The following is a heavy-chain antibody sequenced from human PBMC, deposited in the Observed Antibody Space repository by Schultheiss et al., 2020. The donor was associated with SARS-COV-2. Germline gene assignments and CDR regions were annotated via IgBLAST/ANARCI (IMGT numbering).Heavy chain of an antibody. CDR1: GFTFSDHY. Sequence: GESLKISCAASGFTFSDHYMDWVRQAPGKGLEWVGRTRNKANSYTTEYAASVKGRFTISRDDSKNSLYLQMNSLKTEDTAVYYCAREGSGSYHYWYFDLWGRGTLVTVSS. V-gene: IGHV3-72*01. CDR2: TRNKANSYTT. CDR3: AREGSGSYHYWYFDL. J-gene: IGHJ2*01. D-gene: IGHD1-26*01.